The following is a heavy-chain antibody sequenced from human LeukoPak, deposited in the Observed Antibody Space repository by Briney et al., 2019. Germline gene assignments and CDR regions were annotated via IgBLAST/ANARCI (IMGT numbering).Heavy chain of an antibody. J-gene: IGHJ1*01. V-gene: IGHV3-74*01. CDR3: ARSSGISGWLEYFQH. CDR1: GFTFSSYW. CDR2: INSDGSST. D-gene: IGHD6-19*01. Sequence: PGGSLRLSCAASGFTFSSYWMHWVRQAPGKGLVWVSRINSDGSSTAYADSVKGRFTISRDNAKNTLSLQMSGLRAEDTAVYYCARSSGISGWLEYFQHWGQGTLVTVSS.